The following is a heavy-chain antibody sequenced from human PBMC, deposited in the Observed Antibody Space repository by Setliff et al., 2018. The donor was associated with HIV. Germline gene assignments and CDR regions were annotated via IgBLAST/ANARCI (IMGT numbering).Heavy chain of an antibody. Sequence: SETLSLTCTVSSGSISSSNHYWGWIRQPPGKGLEWIGSIFYRGSTDYNPSLKSRVTMSVDTSTNQFSLKLNSVTAADTAVYYCARGGLGVVGAIDYWSQGTLVTVSS. CDR1: SGSISSSNHY. V-gene: IGHV4-39*01. CDR3: ARGGLGVVGAIDY. CDR2: IFYRGST. D-gene: IGHD2-15*01. J-gene: IGHJ4*02.